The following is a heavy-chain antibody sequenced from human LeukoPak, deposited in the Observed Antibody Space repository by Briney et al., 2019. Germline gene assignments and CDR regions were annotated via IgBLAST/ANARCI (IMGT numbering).Heavy chain of an antibody. Sequence: SETLSLTCTVSGGSISSGGYYWSWIRQPPGKGLEWIGYIYHSGSTYYNPSLKSRVTISVDRSKNQFSLKLSSVTAADTAVYYCASFVREALGFDYWGQGTLVTVSS. V-gene: IGHV4-30-2*01. J-gene: IGHJ4*02. CDR3: ASFVREALGFDY. CDR1: GGSISSGGYY. CDR2: IYHSGST. D-gene: IGHD3-10*02.